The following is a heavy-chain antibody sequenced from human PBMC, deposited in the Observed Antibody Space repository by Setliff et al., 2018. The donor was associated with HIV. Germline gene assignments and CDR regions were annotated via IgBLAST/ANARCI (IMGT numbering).Heavy chain of an antibody. D-gene: IGHD6-6*01. V-gene: IGHV1-58*02. Sequence: PSVKVSCKASGFTFISSAMQWVRQARGQRLEWIGWIVAGSGNTNYAQKFQERVSITRDMSTSSAYMELSNLRSEDTAVYYCAADLIIAGRLDYYYMDVWGKGTTVTVSS. CDR3: AADLIIAGRLDYYYMDV. CDR2: IVAGSGNT. CDR1: GFTFISSA. J-gene: IGHJ6*03.